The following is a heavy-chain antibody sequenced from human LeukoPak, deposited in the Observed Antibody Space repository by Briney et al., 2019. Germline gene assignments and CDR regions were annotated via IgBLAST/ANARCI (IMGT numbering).Heavy chain of an antibody. CDR3: AKDGVIVPTALGDY. Sequence: PGGSLRLSCAASGFTFSSYAMSWVRQAPGKGLEWVSAISGSGGSTYYADSVKGRSTISRDNSKNTLYLQMNSLRAEDTAVYYCAKDGVIVPTALGDYWGQGTLVTVSS. J-gene: IGHJ4*02. D-gene: IGHD1-26*01. CDR1: GFTFSSYA. V-gene: IGHV3-23*01. CDR2: ISGSGGST.